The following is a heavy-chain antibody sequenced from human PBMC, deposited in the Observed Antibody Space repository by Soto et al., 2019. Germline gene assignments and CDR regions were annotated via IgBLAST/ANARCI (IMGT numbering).Heavy chain of an antibody. D-gene: IGHD4-4*01. CDR1: GFTFSTYA. V-gene: IGHV3-30-3*01. J-gene: IGHJ4*02. CDR3: AREAFLYSRGAYYDH. Sequence: QVRLVESGGGAVQPGDSLRLSCDASGFTFSTYALHWVRQAPGKGLEWVAFISYTGANQYYADSVKGRFTVSRDNSKKIASLQMTSLKPEDSAVYYCAREAFLYSRGAYYDHWGQGTLVTGSS. CDR2: ISYTGANQ.